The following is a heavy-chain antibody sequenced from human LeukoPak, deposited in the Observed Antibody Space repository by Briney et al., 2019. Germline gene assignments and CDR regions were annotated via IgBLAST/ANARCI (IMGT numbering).Heavy chain of an antibody. Sequence: GASVKVSCKXSGGTFSNYAISWVRQAPGQGLEWMGGITPIFATPSYAQKFQGRVTITADESTSTAYMELSGLRSEDTAVYYCARWAGYCRITNCYSAFDYWGQGTLVTVSS. CDR1: GGTFSNYA. CDR3: ARWAGYCRITNCYSAFDY. V-gene: IGHV1-69*13. D-gene: IGHD2-2*02. CDR2: ITPIFATP. J-gene: IGHJ4*02.